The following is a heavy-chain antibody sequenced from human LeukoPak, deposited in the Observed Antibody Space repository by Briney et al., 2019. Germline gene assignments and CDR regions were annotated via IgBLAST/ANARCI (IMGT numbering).Heavy chain of an antibody. Sequence: SETLSLTCAVYGGSFSGYYWSWVRQPPGKGLEWIGEINDSGSTNYNPSLRSRVTISVDTSMNQFSLKMRSVTAADTADYYCARGLWFGESRPYYYDYWGQGNLVTVST. J-gene: IGHJ4*02. V-gene: IGHV4-34*01. CDR3: ARGLWFGESRPYYYDY. CDR1: GGSFSGYY. D-gene: IGHD3-10*01. CDR2: INDSGST.